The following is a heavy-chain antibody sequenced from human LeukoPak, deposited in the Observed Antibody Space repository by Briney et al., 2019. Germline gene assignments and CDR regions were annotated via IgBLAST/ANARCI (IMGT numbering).Heavy chain of an antibody. Sequence: GGSLRLSCAASGFTFSSYAMSWVRQAPGKGLEWVSAISGSGGGTYYADSVKGRFTISRDNSKNTLYLQMNSLRAEDTAVYYCAKRTVTTYYYYYMDVWGKGTTVTISS. CDR1: GFTFSSYA. CDR2: ISGSGGGT. V-gene: IGHV3-23*01. D-gene: IGHD4-11*01. J-gene: IGHJ6*03. CDR3: AKRTVTTYYYYYMDV.